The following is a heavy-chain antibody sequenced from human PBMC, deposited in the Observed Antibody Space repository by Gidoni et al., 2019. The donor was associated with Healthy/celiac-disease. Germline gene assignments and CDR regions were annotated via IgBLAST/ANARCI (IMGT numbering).Heavy chain of an antibody. Sequence: EVHLVESGGGLVQPGRSLILSCAASGFTFSSYWMSWVRQAPGKGREWVANIKQDGSEKYYVDSVKGRFTISRDNAKNSLYLKMNSLRAEDTDVYYCAREGYSSDWYPWGQGTLVTVSS. CDR2: IKQDGSEK. V-gene: IGHV3-7*01. CDR1: GFTFSSYW. D-gene: IGHD6-19*01. CDR3: AREGYSSDWYP. J-gene: IGHJ5*02.